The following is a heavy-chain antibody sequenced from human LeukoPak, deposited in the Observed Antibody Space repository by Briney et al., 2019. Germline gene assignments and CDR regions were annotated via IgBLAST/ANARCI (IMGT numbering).Heavy chain of an antibody. Sequence: PGGSLRLSCAASGFTFSSYAMSWVRQAPGKGLEWVSAISGSGGSTCYADSVKGRFTISRDNSKNTLYLQMNSLRAEDTAVYYCAKDSLQFGGGVTAVFDYWGQGTLVTVSS. CDR3: AKDSLQFGGGVTAVFDY. V-gene: IGHV3-23*01. D-gene: IGHD2-21*02. CDR1: GFTFSSYA. J-gene: IGHJ4*02. CDR2: ISGSGGST.